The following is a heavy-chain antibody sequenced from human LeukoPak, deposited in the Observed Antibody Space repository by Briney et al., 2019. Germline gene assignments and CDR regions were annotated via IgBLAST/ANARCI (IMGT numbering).Heavy chain of an antibody. J-gene: IGHJ4*02. V-gene: IGHV3-23*01. CDR3: AKDLVREHYYDSSGYLPVDY. CDR2: ISGSGGST. Sequence: GGSLRLYCAASGFTFSSYAMSWVRQAPGKGLEWVSAISGSGGSTYYADSVKGRFTISRDNSKNTLYLQMNSLRAEDTAVYYCAKDLVREHYYDSSGYLPVDYWGQGTLVTVSS. CDR1: GFTFSSYA. D-gene: IGHD3-22*01.